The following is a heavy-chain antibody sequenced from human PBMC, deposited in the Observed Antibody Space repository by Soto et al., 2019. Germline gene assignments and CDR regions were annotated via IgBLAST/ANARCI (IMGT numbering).Heavy chain of an antibody. CDR3: AKNSENFGDSKSDY. J-gene: IGHJ4*02. V-gene: IGHV3-23*01. CDR2: VSGSGGNT. CDR1: GFTFSSYA. Sequence: PGGSLRLSCAASGFTFSSYAMHWVRQAPGKGLEWVSSVSGSGGNTFYADSVKGRFTISRDNSKNTLYLRMNSLRAEDTAIYYCAKNSENFGDSKSDYCGQGTLVTVSS. D-gene: IGHD4-17*01.